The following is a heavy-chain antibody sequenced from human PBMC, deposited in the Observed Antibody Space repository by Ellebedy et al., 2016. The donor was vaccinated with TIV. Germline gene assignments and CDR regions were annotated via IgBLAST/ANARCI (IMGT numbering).Heavy chain of an antibody. V-gene: IGHV3-74*01. Sequence: GESLKISCAASGFTFSSYWMHWVRQAPGKGLVWVSRINSDGSSTSYADSVEGRFTISRDNSKNTLYLQMKSLRAEDTAVYYCARVRYGGDPPGPYDAFDIWGQGTMVTVSS. J-gene: IGHJ3*02. CDR1: GFTFSSYW. D-gene: IGHD4-23*01. CDR3: ARVRYGGDPPGPYDAFDI. CDR2: INSDGSST.